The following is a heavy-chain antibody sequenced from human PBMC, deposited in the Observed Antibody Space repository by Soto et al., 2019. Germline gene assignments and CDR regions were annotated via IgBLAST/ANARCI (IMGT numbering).Heavy chain of an antibody. D-gene: IGHD1-1*01. J-gene: IGHJ3*02. V-gene: IGHV6-1*01. CDR2: TYYRSKWYN. CDR1: GDNVSSSSVT. Sequence: SQTLSLTCAISGDNVSSSSVTWNWIRQSPSRGLEWLGRTYYRSKWYNDYAESVKSRITINPDTSKNQFSLQLNSVTPEDTAVYYCAREHWNDPDAFDIWGQGTMVTVSS. CDR3: AREHWNDPDAFDI.